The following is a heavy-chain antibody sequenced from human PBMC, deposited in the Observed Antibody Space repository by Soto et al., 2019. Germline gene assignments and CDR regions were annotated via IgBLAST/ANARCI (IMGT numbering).Heavy chain of an antibody. CDR1: GGSFSGYY. CDR2: INHSGSI. D-gene: IGHD2-15*01. J-gene: IGHJ3*02. V-gene: IGHV4-34*01. CDR3: ARRGGGSSDAFDI. Sequence: PSETLSLTCAVCGGSFSGYYWSWIRQPPGKGLEWIGEINHSGSINYNPSLKSRVTISVDTSKNQFSLKLSSVTAADTAVYYCARRGGGSSDAFDIWGQGTLVTVSS.